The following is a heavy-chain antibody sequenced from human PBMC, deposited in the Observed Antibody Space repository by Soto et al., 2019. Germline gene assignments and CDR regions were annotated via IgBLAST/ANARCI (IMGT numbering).Heavy chain of an antibody. V-gene: IGHV4-31*03. CDR1: GGSISSGGSY. CDR3: ASAGRDGYNYDAFDI. CDR2: IYYSGST. J-gene: IGHJ3*02. D-gene: IGHD1-1*01. Sequence: QVQLQESGPGLVKPSQTLSLTCTVSGGSISSGGSYWSWIRQHPGKGLEWIGYIYYSGSTYYNPSLKSRVTISVDTSKNQFSLKLSSVTAADTAVYYCASAGRDGYNYDAFDIWGQGTMVTVSS.